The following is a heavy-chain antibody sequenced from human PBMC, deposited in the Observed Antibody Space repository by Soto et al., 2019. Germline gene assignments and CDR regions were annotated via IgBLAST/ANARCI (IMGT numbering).Heavy chain of an antibody. V-gene: IGHV3-7*01. D-gene: IGHD2-8*01. Sequence: GGSLRLSCAASGFTFSSYWMSWVRQAPGKGLEWVANIKQDGSEKYYVDSVKGRFTISRDNAKNSLYLQMNSLRAEDTAVYYCARLGYCTNGVCYKKYFQHWGQGTLVTVSS. CDR1: GFTFSSYW. CDR3: ARLGYCTNGVCYKKYFQH. CDR2: IKQDGSEK. J-gene: IGHJ1*01.